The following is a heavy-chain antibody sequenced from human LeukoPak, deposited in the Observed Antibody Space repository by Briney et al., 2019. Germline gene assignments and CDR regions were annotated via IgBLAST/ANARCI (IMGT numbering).Heavy chain of an antibody. CDR2: INHSRST. CDR1: GGSFSGYY. Sequence: SETLSLTCAVYGGSFSGYYWSWIRQPPGKGLEWIGEINHSRSTNYNPSLKSRVTISVDTSKNQFSLKLSSVTAADTAVYYCARHGFWSGSYFDYWGQGTLVTVSS. J-gene: IGHJ4*02. D-gene: IGHD3-3*01. CDR3: ARHGFWSGSYFDY. V-gene: IGHV4-34*01.